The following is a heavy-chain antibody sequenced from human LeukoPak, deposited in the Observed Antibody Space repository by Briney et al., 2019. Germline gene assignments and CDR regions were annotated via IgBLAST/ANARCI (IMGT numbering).Heavy chain of an antibody. Sequence: ETLSLTCTVSGGSISSSSYYWGWIRQPPGKGLEWIGSIYYSGSTYYNPSLKSRVTISVDTSKNQFSLKLSSVTAADTAVYYCARDLQQYYYDSSGYSRVFFYMDVWGKGTTVTVSS. CDR3: ARDLQQYYYDSSGYSRVFFYMDV. D-gene: IGHD3-22*01. J-gene: IGHJ6*03. V-gene: IGHV4-39*07. CDR2: IYYSGST. CDR1: GGSISSSSYY.